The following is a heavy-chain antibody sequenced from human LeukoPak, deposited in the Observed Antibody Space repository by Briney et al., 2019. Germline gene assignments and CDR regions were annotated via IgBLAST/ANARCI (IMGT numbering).Heavy chain of an antibody. Sequence: SVKVSCKASGGTFSSYAISWVRQAPGQGLEWMGGIIPIFGTANYAQKFQGRVTITADESTSTAYMELSSLRSEDTAVYYCARMGYCSSTSCPYYFDYWGQGTLVTVSS. CDR2: IIPIFGTA. CDR3: ARMGYCSSTSCPYYFDY. CDR1: GGTFSSYA. V-gene: IGHV1-69*13. J-gene: IGHJ4*02. D-gene: IGHD2-2*01.